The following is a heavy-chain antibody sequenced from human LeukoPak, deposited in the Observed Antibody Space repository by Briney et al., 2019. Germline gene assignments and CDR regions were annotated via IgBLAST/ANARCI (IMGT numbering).Heavy chain of an antibody. CDR1: RDSLSSYY. V-gene: IGHV4-59*08. J-gene: IGHJ4*02. CDR2: IYYSGRT. Sequence: PSETLFLTCCVSRDSLSSYYWSWIRQPPGKGLERVGHIYYSGRTNYNQSLKSRVTISVDTSKNQFSLKLSSVTGADTAVYYCERLKLAAAGLGFDYWGQGTLVTVSS. D-gene: IGHD6-13*01. CDR3: ERLKLAAAGLGFDY.